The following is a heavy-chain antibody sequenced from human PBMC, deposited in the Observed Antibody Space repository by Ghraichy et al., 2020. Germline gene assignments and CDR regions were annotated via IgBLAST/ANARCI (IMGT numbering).Heavy chain of an antibody. J-gene: IGHJ5*02. CDR3: ARVRYCSGGNCPYNWFDP. V-gene: IGHV4-31*03. D-gene: IGHD2-15*01. CDR2: ISYSGST. CDR1: GGSISIGAYY. Sequence: TLSLTCTVSGGSISIGAYYWSWVRQHPGKGLEWIGYISYSGSTYYNPSLKSRVTISADTSKNQFSLKLSSVTAADTAVYYCARVRYCSGGNCPYNWFDPWGQGTPVTVSS.